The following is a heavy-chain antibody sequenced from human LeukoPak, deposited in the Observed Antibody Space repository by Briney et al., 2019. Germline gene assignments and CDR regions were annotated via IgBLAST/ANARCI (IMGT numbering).Heavy chain of an antibody. CDR2: IKQDGSEK. CDR1: GFTFSSYW. J-gene: IGHJ6*03. V-gene: IGHV3-7*01. CDR3: ARAEYSSSFYYYYYMDV. D-gene: IGHD6-6*01. Sequence: GGSLRLXCAASGFTFSSYWMSWVRQAPGKALEWVANIKQDGSEKYYVDSVKGRFTISRDNAKNSLYLQMNSLRAEDTAVYYCARAEYSSSFYYYYYMDVWGKGTTVTVSS.